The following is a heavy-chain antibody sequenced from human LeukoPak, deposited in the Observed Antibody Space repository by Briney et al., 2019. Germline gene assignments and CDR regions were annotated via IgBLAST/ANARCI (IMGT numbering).Heavy chain of an antibody. D-gene: IGHD2-21*01. CDR2: INTNTGNP. CDR3: ARVIPTTGPDAFDI. CDR1: GYTFTIYA. Sequence: GASVTVSCKASGYTFTIYAMNWVRQAPGQGLEWTGWINTNTGNPTYAQGFTGRFVFSLDTSVSTAYLQISSLKAEDTAVYYCARVIPTTGPDAFDIWGQGTMVTVSS. V-gene: IGHV7-4-1*02. J-gene: IGHJ3*02.